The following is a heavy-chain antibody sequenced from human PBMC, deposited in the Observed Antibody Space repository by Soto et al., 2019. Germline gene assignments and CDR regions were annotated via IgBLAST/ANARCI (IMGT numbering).Heavy chain of an antibody. J-gene: IGHJ4*02. CDR3: ARQHCSGGSCYPADY. V-gene: IGHV4-39*01. CDR2: IYYSGST. CDR1: GGSISSSSYY. Sequence: QLQLQESGPGLVKPSETLSLTCTVSGGSISSSSYYWGWIRQPPGKGLEWIGSIYYSGSTYYNPSLKSRGTISVDTSMNQFSLKLSSVTAADTAVYYCARQHCSGGSCYPADYWGQGTLVTVSS. D-gene: IGHD2-15*01.